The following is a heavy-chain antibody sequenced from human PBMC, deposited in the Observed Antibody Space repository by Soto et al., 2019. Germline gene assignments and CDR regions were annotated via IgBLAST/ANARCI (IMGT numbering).Heavy chain of an antibody. J-gene: IGHJ5*02. CDR2: INPNSGGT. CDR3: ARPYCSSTSCVNWFDP. V-gene: IGHV1-2*02. D-gene: IGHD2-2*01. CDR1: GYTFTGYY. Sequence: ASVKVSCKASGYTFTGYYMHWVRQAPGQGLEWMGWINPNSGGTNYAQKFQGRVTMTRDTSISTAYMELSRLRSDDTAAYYCARPYCSSTSCVNWFDPWGQGTLVTVSS.